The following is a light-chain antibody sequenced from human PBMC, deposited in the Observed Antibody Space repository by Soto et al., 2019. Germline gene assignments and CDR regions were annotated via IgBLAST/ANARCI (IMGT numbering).Light chain of an antibody. J-gene: IGLJ2*01. CDR1: SSDVGGYNY. V-gene: IGLV2-14*01. CDR3: SSYTARSTPNVV. Sequence: QSALTQPASVSGSPGQSITISCTGTSSDVGGYNYVSWYQQHPGKAPKLMIYDVTKRPSGVSNRFAGSKSGNTASLTISGLQAEDEADYYCSSYTARSTPNVVFGGGTQLTVL. CDR2: DVT.